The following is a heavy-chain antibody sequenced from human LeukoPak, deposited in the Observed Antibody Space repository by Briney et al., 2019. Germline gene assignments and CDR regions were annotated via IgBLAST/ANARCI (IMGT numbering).Heavy chain of an antibody. Sequence: GGSLRLSCEASGFAFGSYAMHWVRQAPGRGLEWVAVISHDGDNTNSGESVRGRFTLSRDNLKNTLYLQMNSLRGEDTALYYCARGSPRMSLSDCSSTSCWDWDYYYYYMDVWGKGTTVTVSS. J-gene: IGHJ6*03. D-gene: IGHD2-2*01. CDR2: ISHDGDNT. CDR1: GFAFGSYA. CDR3: ARGSPRMSLSDCSSTSCWDWDYYYYYMDV. V-gene: IGHV3-30-3*01.